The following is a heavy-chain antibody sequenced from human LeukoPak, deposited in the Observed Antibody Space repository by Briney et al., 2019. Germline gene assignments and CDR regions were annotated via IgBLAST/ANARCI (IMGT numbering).Heavy chain of an antibody. J-gene: IGHJ4*02. CDR1: GGSISSGDYY. D-gene: IGHD2-15*01. CDR2: LYYSGNA. CDR3: ARSGYCSGGTCYPEAVYYFDS. V-gene: IGHV4-39*07. Sequence: SETLSLTCTVSGGSISSGDYYWSWIRQPPGKGLEWIGSLYYSGNAYYNPSLKSRVTIPVDTSKNQFSLKLTSVTAADTAVYYCARSGYCSGGTCYPEAVYYFDSWGQGTLVTVSS.